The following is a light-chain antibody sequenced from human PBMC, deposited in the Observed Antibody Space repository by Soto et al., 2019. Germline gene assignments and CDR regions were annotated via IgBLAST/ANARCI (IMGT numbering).Light chain of an antibody. Sequence: EIVLTQSPATLSLSPGERVTLSCRASQSVSIYLAWYQQKPGQAPRLLIHDASNRATGVPARFSGSGSGTDFTLTISGLEPEDFAVYYCQQRYNWPLTFGGGTKVEIK. V-gene: IGKV3-11*01. CDR3: QQRYNWPLT. CDR2: DAS. J-gene: IGKJ4*01. CDR1: QSVSIY.